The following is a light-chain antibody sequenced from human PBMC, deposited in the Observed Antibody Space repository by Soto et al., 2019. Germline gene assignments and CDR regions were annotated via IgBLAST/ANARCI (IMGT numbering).Light chain of an antibody. CDR2: QVS. CDR3: MQGTHWPYT. J-gene: IGKJ2*01. Sequence: DVVMTQSPLSLPVTLGQPASISCRSSQGLLHSNGDTFLSWFQQRPGQSPRRLIYQVSNQDSGVPDRFSGSGSGTDFTLTISRVEAEDVGIYYCMQGTHWPYTFGQGTKLEI. V-gene: IGKV2-30*02. CDR1: QGLLHSNGDTF.